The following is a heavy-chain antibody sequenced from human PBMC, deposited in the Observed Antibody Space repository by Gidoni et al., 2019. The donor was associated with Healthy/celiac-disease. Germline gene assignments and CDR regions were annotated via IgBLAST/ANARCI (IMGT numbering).Heavy chain of an antibody. Sequence: QVQLQESGPGLVKLSQTLSLTCTVSGGSISSGGYYWSWIRQHPGKGLEWIGYIYYSGSTYYNPSLKSRVTISVDTSKNQFSLKLSSVTAADTAVYYCARAGVGGIVVVPAANSYYGMDVWGQGTTVTVSS. J-gene: IGHJ6*02. CDR1: GGSISSGGYY. D-gene: IGHD2-2*01. V-gene: IGHV4-31*03. CDR3: ARAGVGGIVVVPAANSYYGMDV. CDR2: IYYSGST.